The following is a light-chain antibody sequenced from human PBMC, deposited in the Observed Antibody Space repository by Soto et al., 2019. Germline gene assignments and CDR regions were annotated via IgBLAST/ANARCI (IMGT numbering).Light chain of an antibody. CDR1: QSVTSSY. V-gene: IGKV3-20*01. J-gene: IGKJ1*01. Sequence: EIVLTQSPGTLSLSPGDRATLSCRTSQSVTSSYLAWYQQKPGQAPRLVIYDASSRAVGITDRFSGSGSGTDFTLAISRLEPEDFAVYYCQLYNSSMWTFGQGTKVEIK. CDR3: QLYNSSMWT. CDR2: DAS.